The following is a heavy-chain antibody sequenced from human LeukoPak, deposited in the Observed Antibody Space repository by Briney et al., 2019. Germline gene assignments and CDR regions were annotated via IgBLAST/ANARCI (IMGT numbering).Heavy chain of an antibody. V-gene: IGHV3-48*02. J-gene: IGHJ4*02. D-gene: IGHD5-12*01. Sequence: GGSLRLSCAASGFTFSSYSMNWVRQAPGKGLEWVSYISSSSSTIYYADSVKGRFTTSRDNAKNSLYLQMNSLRDEDTAAYYRARGTARIFDYWGQGTLVTVSS. CDR1: GFTFSSYS. CDR2: ISSSSSTI. CDR3: ARGTARIFDY.